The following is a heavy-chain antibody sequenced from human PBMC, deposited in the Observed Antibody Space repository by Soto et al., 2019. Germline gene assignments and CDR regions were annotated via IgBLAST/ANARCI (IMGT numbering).Heavy chain of an antibody. J-gene: IGHJ4*02. D-gene: IGHD3-16*01. CDR1: GGSISSYY. Sequence: SETLSLTCTVSGGSISSYYWSWIRQPPGKGLEWIGCIYCSGSTNYNPSLKSRVTISVDTSKNQFSLKLSSVTAADTAVYYCARDAFGGYGNFDYWGQGTLVTVSS. CDR2: IYCSGST. CDR3: ARDAFGGYGNFDY. V-gene: IGHV4-59*01.